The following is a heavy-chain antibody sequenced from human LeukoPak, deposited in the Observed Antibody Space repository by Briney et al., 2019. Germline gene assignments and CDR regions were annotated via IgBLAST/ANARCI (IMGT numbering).Heavy chain of an antibody. CDR2: IYTSGST. D-gene: IGHD3-3*01. Sequence: SETLSLTCTVSGGSISSGSYYWSWIRQPAGKGLEWIGRIYTSGSTNYNPSLKSRVTISVDTSKNQFSLKLSPVTAADTAVYYCASYDFWSGYGHYWGQGTLVTVSS. J-gene: IGHJ4*02. V-gene: IGHV4-61*02. CDR1: GGSISSGSYY. CDR3: ASYDFWSGYGHY.